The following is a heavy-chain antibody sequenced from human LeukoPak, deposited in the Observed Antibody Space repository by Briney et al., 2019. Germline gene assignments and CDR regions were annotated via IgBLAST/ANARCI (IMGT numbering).Heavy chain of an antibody. CDR1: GGSFSGYY. J-gene: IGHJ4*02. D-gene: IGHD5-18*01. CDR3: ASSGYSYGYSRSLYY. CDR2: INHSGST. V-gene: IGHV4-34*01. Sequence: SQTLSLTCAVYGGSFSGYYWSWIRQPPGKGLEWIGEINHSGSTNYNPSLKSRVTISVDTSKNQFSLKLSSATAADTAVYYCASSGYSYGYSRSLYYWGQGTLVTVSS.